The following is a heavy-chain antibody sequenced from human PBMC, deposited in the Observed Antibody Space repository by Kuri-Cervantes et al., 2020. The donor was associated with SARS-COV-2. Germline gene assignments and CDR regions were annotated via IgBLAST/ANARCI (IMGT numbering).Heavy chain of an antibody. D-gene: IGHD1-14*01. CDR2: INPSGGST. CDR3: AREGRNIDYYYGMDV. CDR1: GYTFTSYY. J-gene: IGHJ6*02. Sequence: ASVKVSCKASGYTFTSYYMHWVRQAPGQGLEWTGIINPSGGSTSYAQKFQGRVTMTRDTSTSTVYMELSSLRSEDTAVYYCAREGRNIDYYYGMDVWGQGTTVTVSS. V-gene: IGHV1-46*01.